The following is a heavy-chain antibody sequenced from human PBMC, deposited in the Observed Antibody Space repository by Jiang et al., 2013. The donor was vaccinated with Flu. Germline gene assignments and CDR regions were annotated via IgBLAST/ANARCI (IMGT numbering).Heavy chain of an antibody. CDR2: LNPNTGTP. J-gene: IGHJ1*01. Sequence: SVKISCKTSGYSFTTYSINWVRQAPGQGLEWMGWLNPNTGTPIYAQGFTGRFVFSLDTSVSTSYLQINNLEAEDTAVYYCARRSPTDYWGQGTLVTVSS. V-gene: IGHV7-4-1*02. CDR1: GYSFTTYS. CDR3: ARRSPTDY. D-gene: IGHD4-17*01.